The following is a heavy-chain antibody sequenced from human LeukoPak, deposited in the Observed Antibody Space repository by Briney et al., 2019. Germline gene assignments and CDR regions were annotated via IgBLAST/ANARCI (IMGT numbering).Heavy chain of an antibody. CDR2: IYYSGST. CDR3: ARPALADEAGYFDY. Sequence: SETLSLTCTVSGGSISSSSDYWGWIRQPPGKGLEWIGSIYYSGSTHYNPALKSRVTISVDTSTNQSSLKLSSVTAADTAVYYCARPALADEAGYFDYWGQGTLVTVPS. CDR1: GGSISSSSDY. J-gene: IGHJ4*02. D-gene: IGHD1-1*01. V-gene: IGHV4-39*01.